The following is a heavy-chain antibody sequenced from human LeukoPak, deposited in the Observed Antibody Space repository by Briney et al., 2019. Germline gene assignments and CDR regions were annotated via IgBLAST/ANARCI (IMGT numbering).Heavy chain of an antibody. Sequence: ASVKVSCKASGYTFTGYYMHWVRQAPGQGLEWMGWINPNSGGTNYAQKFQGRVTMTRDTSISTAYMELSRLRSDDTAVYYCARATGLPKYYYYYMDVWGKGTTVTVSS. CDR1: GYTFTGYY. V-gene: IGHV1-2*02. J-gene: IGHJ6*03. CDR3: ARATGLPKYYYYYMDV. CDR2: INPNSGGT. D-gene: IGHD4-11*01.